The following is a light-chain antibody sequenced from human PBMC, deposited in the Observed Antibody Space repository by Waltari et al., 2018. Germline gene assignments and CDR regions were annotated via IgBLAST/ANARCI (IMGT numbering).Light chain of an antibody. CDR3: AAWDDSLKGNV. Sequence: HSVLTQPPSVSVTPGQRLTIACSGNSSHLTSNPVTWYQQLPGTAPKLISYRKNQRSSGVPDRVSGSKSGTSAALAISGLQSEDEADYYCAAWDDSLKGNVFGSGTKVTVL. V-gene: IGLV1-44*01. CDR1: SSHLTSNP. J-gene: IGLJ6*01. CDR2: RKN.